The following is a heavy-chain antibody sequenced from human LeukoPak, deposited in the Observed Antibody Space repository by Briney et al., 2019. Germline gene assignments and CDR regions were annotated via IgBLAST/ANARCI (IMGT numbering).Heavy chain of an antibody. CDR3: TTTTMGLVDY. V-gene: IGHV3-30*02. J-gene: IGHJ4*02. CDR1: GFTFSSYG. D-gene: IGHD4/OR15-4a*01. CDR2: IRYDGSNK. Sequence: GGSLRLSCAASGFTFSSYGMHWVRQAPGKGLEWVAFIRYDGSNKYYADSVKGRFTISRDNSKNTLYLQMNSLRAEDTAVYYCTTTTMGLVDYWGQGTLVTVSS.